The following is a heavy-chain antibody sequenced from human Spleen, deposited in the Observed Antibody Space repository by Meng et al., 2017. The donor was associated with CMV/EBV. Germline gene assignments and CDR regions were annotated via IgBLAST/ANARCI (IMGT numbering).Heavy chain of an antibody. J-gene: IGHJ6*02. CDR2: IYYTGTT. D-gene: IGHD2-2*01. CDR3: ARAGGYCSSTSCYARGWYYYYGMDV. V-gene: IGHV4-39*07. Sequence: SETLSLTCAVSGGSISVSHYWGWIRQPPGKGLEWIGSIYYTGTTYCNPSLKSRVTISVDTSKNQFSLKLSSVTAADTAVYYCARAGGYCSSTSCYARGWYYYYGMDVWGQGTTVTVSS. CDR1: GGSISVSHY.